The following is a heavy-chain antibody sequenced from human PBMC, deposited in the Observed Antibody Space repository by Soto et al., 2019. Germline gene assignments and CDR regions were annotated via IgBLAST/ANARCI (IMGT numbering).Heavy chain of an antibody. J-gene: IGHJ4*02. CDR2: ISAYSGNT. D-gene: IGHD1-26*01. CDR3: ARTKWTDGCDFDY. CDR1: GYSFTSYG. Sequence: QVQLVQSGAEVKKPGASVKVSCKASGYSFTSYGVSWVRQAPGQGLERMGWISAYSGNTNYAQNFQGRVTMTTDTSTTTAYLELRSLRSDDTAVYYCARTKWTDGCDFDYWGQGTLITVSS. V-gene: IGHV1-18*01.